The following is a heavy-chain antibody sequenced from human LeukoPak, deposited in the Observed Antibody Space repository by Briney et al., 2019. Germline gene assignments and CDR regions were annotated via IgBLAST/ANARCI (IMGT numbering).Heavy chain of an antibody. V-gene: IGHV4-39*01. J-gene: IGHJ6*03. CDR1: GGSISSSSYY. D-gene: IGHD3-3*01. CDR2: IYYSGST. CDR3: ARQGRFLEWSLVGAFMDV. Sequence: PSQTLSLTCTVSGGSISSSSYYWGWIRQPPGKGLEWIGSIYYSGSTYYNPSLKSRVTISVDTSKNQFSLKLSSVTAAGTAVYYCARQGRFLEWSLVGAFMDVWGKGTTVTVSS.